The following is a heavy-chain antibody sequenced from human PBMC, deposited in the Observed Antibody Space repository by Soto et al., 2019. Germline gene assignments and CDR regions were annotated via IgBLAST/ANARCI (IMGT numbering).Heavy chain of an antibody. CDR3: AREKWFGQTPFDS. V-gene: IGHV1-18*01. CDR1: GFTLNDFG. J-gene: IGHJ4*02. CDR2: ISGYDGNT. Sequence: ASVQVSCKASGFTLNDFGVSWVRQAPGQGLEWMGWISGYDGNTNFAQKYEGRVTMTIDSSTSTAYMELRNLRSDDTAMYYCAREKWFGQTPFDSWGQGTRVTVSS. D-gene: IGHD3-10*01.